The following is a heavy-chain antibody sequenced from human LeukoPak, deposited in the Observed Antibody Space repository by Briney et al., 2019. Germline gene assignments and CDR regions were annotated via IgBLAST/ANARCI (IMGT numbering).Heavy chain of an antibody. Sequence: GGSLRLSCAASGFTFSSYSMNWVRQAPGKGLEWVSYISSSGSTKYYADSVKGRFTISRDNAKNSLYLQMNNLRAEDTAVYYCARHLWLSGNDYWSQGTLVTVSS. CDR2: ISSSGSTK. V-gene: IGHV3-48*04. J-gene: IGHJ4*02. D-gene: IGHD5-18*01. CDR3: ARHLWLSGNDY. CDR1: GFTFSSYS.